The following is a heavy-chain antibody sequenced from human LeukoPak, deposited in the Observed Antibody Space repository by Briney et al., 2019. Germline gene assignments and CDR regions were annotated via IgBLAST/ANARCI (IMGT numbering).Heavy chain of an antibody. J-gene: IGHJ6*03. CDR1: GGSISSHY. D-gene: IGHD1-26*01. CDR2: IYYSGST. V-gene: IGHV4-59*11. Sequence: PSETLSLTCTVSGGSISSHYWSWIRQPPGKGLEWIGYIYYSGSTNYNPSLKSRVTISVDTSKNQFSLKLSSVTAADTAVYYCARDMVGAGYMDVWGKGTTVTVSS. CDR3: ARDMVGAGYMDV.